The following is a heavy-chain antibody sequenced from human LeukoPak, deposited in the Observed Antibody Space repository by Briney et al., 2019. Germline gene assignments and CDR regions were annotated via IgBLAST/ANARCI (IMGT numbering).Heavy chain of an antibody. J-gene: IGHJ2*01. CDR1: GGSISNYH. D-gene: IGHD6-13*01. CDR3: ARVYYSNSYDYWYFDL. CDR2: IYTSGST. Sequence: SETLSLTCTVSGGSISNYHWSWIRQPAGKGLEWIGRIYTSGSTNYNPSLKSRVTISVDTSKNQFSLKLSSVTAADTAVYYCARVYYSNSYDYWYFDLWGRGTLVTVSS. V-gene: IGHV4-4*07.